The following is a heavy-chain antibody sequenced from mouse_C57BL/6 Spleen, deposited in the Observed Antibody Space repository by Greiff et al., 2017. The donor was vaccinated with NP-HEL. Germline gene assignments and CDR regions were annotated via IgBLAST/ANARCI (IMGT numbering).Heavy chain of an antibody. Sequence: QVQLQQPGAELVMPGASVKLSCKASGYTFTSYWMHWVKQRPGQGLEWIGEIDPSDSYTNYNQKFKGKSTLTVDKSSSTAYMQLSSLTSEDSAVYYCARKGVYDGYSYWYFDVWGTGTTVTVSS. J-gene: IGHJ1*03. CDR1: GYTFTSYW. D-gene: IGHD2-3*01. V-gene: IGHV1-69*01. CDR2: IDPSDSYT. CDR3: ARKGVYDGYSYWYFDV.